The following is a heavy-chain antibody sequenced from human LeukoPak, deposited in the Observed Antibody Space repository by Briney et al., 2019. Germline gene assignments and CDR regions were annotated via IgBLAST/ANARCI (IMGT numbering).Heavy chain of an antibody. J-gene: IGHJ4*02. Sequence: KPGESLRLSCAPSAFTFSNARISWVRQAPGKGLEWAGRIKTKTDGGTTDYARPVKRRLTISRDDQKNTLYLQMNSLKTEDTAVYYCTTDVGYSSSWYNFDYWGQGTPVTVSS. CDR3: TTDVGYSSSWYNFDY. V-gene: IGHV3-15*01. CDR2: IKTKTDGGTT. CDR1: AFTFSNAR. D-gene: IGHD6-13*01.